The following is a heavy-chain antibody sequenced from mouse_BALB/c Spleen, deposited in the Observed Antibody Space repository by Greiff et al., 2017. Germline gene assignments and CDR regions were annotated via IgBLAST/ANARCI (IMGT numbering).Heavy chain of an antibody. CDR1: GYAFSSYW. Sequence: VQLQQSGAELVRPGSSVKISCKASGYAFSSYWMNWVKQRPGQGLEWIGQIYPGDGDTNYNGKFKGKATLTADKSSSTAYMQLSSLTSEDSAVYFCARWPVYGNYVGFDYWGQGTTLTVSS. CDR2: IYPGDGDT. J-gene: IGHJ2*01. V-gene: IGHV1-80*01. CDR3: ARWPVYGNYVGFDY. D-gene: IGHD2-1*01.